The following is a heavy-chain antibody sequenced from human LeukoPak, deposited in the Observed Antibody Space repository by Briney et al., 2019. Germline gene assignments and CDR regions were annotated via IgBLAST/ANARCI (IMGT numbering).Heavy chain of an antibody. CDR3: ASKGFKDAFDI. Sequence: SETLSLTCTVSGGSISSSSYYWSWIRQPPGKGLEWIGYIYYSGSTNYNPSLKSRVTISVDTSKNQFSLKLSSVTAADTAVYYCASKGFKDAFDIWGQGTMVTVSS. V-gene: IGHV4-61*01. CDR2: IYYSGST. CDR1: GGSISSSSYY. J-gene: IGHJ3*02.